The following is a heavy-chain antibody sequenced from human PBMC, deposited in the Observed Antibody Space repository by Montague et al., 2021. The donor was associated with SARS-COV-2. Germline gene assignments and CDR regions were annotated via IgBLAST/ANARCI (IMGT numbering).Heavy chain of an antibody. Sequence: SLRLSCAASGFTFSNYAMHWVRQAPGKGLEWVAVISYDGSNKYYADSVKGRFTFSRDNSKNTLYLQMNSLRAEDTAVYYCARAHSGLPGSYSNYVDYWGQGTLVTVSS. CDR2: ISYDGSNK. V-gene: IGHV3-30-3*01. D-gene: IGHD3-10*01. J-gene: IGHJ4*02. CDR1: GFTFSNYA. CDR3: ARAHSGLPGSYSNYVDY.